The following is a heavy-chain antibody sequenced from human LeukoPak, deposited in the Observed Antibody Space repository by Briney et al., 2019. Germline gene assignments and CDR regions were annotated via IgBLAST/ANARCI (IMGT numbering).Heavy chain of an antibody. CDR2: MNPNSGNT. CDR1: GYTFTSYD. D-gene: IGHD3-9*01. V-gene: IGHV1-8*01. J-gene: IGHJ3*02. CDR3: ARDYDILTGYYNQAFDI. Sequence: ASVKVSCKASGYTFTSYDINWVRQATGQGLEWMGWMNPNSGNTGYAQKFQGRVTMTRSTSISTAYMELSSLTSDDTAVYYCARDYDILTGYYNQAFDIWGQGTMVTVSS.